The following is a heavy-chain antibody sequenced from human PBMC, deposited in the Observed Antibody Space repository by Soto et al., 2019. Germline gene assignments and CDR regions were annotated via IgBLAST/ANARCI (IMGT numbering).Heavy chain of an antibody. D-gene: IGHD3-10*01. CDR2: INPNSGAT. CDR1: GYTFTGYS. J-gene: IGHJ5*02. V-gene: IGHV1-2*02. Sequence: ASVKVPCQASGYTFTGYSIHWVRQAPRPGLEWVGYINPNSGATKYAQRCQGRVAMTSNTSIRTDYMDLSNLKTDDTAVKYCARGGGKVHAPLPWGPGALVTVSS. CDR3: ARGGGKVHAPLP.